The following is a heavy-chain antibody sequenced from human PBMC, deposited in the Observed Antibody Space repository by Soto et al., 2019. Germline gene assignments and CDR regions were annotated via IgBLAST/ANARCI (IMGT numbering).Heavy chain of an antibody. CDR1: GGTFSSYA. D-gene: IGHD4-4*01. Sequence: SVKVSCKASGGTFSSYAMSWVGQAPAQGLEWMGGIIPIFGTANYAQKFQVRVTITADESTSTAYMELSSLRSEDTAVYYCARPRVTGAYWFDTWDQGTLVTVSS. V-gene: IGHV1-69*13. CDR3: ARPRVTGAYWFDT. J-gene: IGHJ5*02. CDR2: IIPIFGTA.